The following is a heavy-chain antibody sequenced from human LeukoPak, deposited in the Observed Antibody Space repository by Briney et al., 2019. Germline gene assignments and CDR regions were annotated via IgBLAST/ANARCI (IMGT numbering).Heavy chain of an antibody. CDR1: GGTFSSYA. V-gene: IGHV1-69*04. CDR3: ARGQPLFGYCSGGSYYSPFDY. J-gene: IGHJ4*02. Sequence: SVKVSCKASGGTFSSYAISWVRQAPGQGLEWMGRIIPILGIANYAQKFQGRVTITADKSTSTAYMELSSLRSEDTAVYYCARGQPLFGYCSGGSYYSPFDYWGQGTLVTVSS. D-gene: IGHD2-15*01. CDR2: IIPILGIA.